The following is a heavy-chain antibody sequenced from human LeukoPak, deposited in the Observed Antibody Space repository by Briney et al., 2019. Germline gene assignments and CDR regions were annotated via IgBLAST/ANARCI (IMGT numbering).Heavy chain of an antibody. J-gene: IGHJ6*03. CDR1: GFTFSSHW. CDR3: ARDLPYGSGSYFHYYYYMDV. V-gene: IGHV3-7*01. CDR2: IKKDGSEK. Sequence: GGSLRLSCAASGFTFSSHWMSWVRQAPGKGLEWVANIKKDGSEKYYVDAVKGRFTISRDNAKTSLYLQMNSLRAEDTAVYYCARDLPYGSGSYFHYYYYMDVWGKGTTVTISS. D-gene: IGHD3-10*01.